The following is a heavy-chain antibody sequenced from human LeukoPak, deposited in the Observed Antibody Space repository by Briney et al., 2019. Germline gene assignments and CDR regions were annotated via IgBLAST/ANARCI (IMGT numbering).Heavy chain of an antibody. CDR2: ISAYNGNT. V-gene: IGHV1-18*01. D-gene: IGHD3-3*01. CDR1: GYTFTSYG. J-gene: IGHJ4*02. CDR3: ARDSDYDFWSGYMTIDY. Sequence: ASVKVSCKASGYTFTSYGISWVRQAPGQGLEWMGWISAYNGNTSYAQKLQGRVTMTTDTSTSTAYMELRSLRSDDTAVYYCARDSDYDFWSGYMTIDYWGQGTLVTVSS.